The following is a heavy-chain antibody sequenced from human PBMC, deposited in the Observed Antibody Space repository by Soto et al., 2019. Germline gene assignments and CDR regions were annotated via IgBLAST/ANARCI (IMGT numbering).Heavy chain of an antibody. CDR2: ISGGGAST. CDR1: GFSFSSYA. CDR3: AKERCARGSNGMDV. V-gene: IGHV3-23*01. D-gene: IGHD2-21*01. J-gene: IGHJ6*02. Sequence: EVQLLESGGGSVQPGGSLRLSCTASGFSFSSYAMTWVRQAPGKGLEWVSSISGGGASTYYADSVRGRFTISRDNSKNMLYLQMNSLRAEGTAVYYWAKERCARGSNGMDVWGQGTTVTVYS.